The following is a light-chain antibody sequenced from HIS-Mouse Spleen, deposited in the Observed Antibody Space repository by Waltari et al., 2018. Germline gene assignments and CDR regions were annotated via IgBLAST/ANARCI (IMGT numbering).Light chain of an antibody. J-gene: IGLJ2*01. CDR1: SSDVGGYNS. V-gene: IGLV2-14*01. CDR2: AVS. Sequence: QSALTQPASVSGSPGQSITISCTGTSSDVGGYNSASWYQQHPGKAPKLMIYAVSNRPSGVSNRFSGSKSGNTATLTISRVEAGDEADYYCQVWDSSSDHVVFGGGTKLTVL. CDR3: QVWDSSSDHVV.